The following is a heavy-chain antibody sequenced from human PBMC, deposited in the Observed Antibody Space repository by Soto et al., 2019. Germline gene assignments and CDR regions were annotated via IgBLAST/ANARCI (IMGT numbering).Heavy chain of an antibody. CDR2: IYSGGST. D-gene: IGHD3-3*01. CDR3: ARMSSGYYSGGFDP. V-gene: IGHV3-53*01. CDR1: GFTVSSNY. J-gene: IGHJ5*02. Sequence: HPGGSLRLSCAASGFTVSSNYMSWVRQAPGKGLEWVSVIYSGGSTYYADSVKGRFTISRDNSKNTLYLQMNSLRAEDTAVYYCARMSSGYYSGGFDPWGQGTLVTVSS.